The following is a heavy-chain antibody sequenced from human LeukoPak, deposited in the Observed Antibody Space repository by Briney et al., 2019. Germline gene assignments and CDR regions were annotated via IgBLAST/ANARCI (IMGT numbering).Heavy chain of an antibody. V-gene: IGHV3-30*02. CDR1: GFPFNAYN. J-gene: IGHJ4*02. Sequence: GGSLRLSCTAPGFPFNAYNIHWIRQSPGRGLEWVSFIRNDETEIHYADFAKGRFTIFRDRSKNSVYLQMNSLRPDDTALYYCAKDGGRYRFDFWGQGTMVTVSS. CDR2: IRNDETEI. D-gene: IGHD3-16*02. CDR3: AKDGGRYRFDF.